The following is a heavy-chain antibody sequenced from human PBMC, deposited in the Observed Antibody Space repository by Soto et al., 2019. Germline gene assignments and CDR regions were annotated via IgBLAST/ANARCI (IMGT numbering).Heavy chain of an antibody. CDR3: AKDRGSEVVTAIIDY. Sequence: PGGSLRLSCAASGFTFSSYGRHWVRQAPGKGLEWVAVISYDGSNKYYADSVKGRFTISRDNSKNTLYLQMNSLRAEDTAVYYCAKDRGSEVVTAIIDYWGQGTLVTVYS. J-gene: IGHJ4*02. CDR1: GFTFSSYG. CDR2: ISYDGSNK. V-gene: IGHV3-30*18. D-gene: IGHD2-21*02.